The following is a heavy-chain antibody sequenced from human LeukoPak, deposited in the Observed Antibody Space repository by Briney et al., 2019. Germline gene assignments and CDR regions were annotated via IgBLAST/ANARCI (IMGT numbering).Heavy chain of an antibody. CDR1: GGSFSGYY. CDR3: ARVDVVTTSNDAFDI. J-gene: IGHJ3*02. V-gene: IGHV4-34*01. D-gene: IGHD4-11*01. Sequence: SETLSLTCGVHGGSFSGYYWNWVRQPPGKGLEWIGEINHSESTNYNPSLKNRVTISVDTSKNQFSLKLTSVTAADTAVYYCARVDVVTTSNDAFDIWGQGTMVTVSS. CDR2: INHSEST.